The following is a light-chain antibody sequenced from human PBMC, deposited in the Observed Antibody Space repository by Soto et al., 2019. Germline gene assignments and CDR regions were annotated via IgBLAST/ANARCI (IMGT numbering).Light chain of an antibody. V-gene: IGLV2-23*02. J-gene: IGLJ1*01. CDR3: CSDAGSSTPLI. Sequence: QSALTQPASVSGSPGQSITISCTGTSSDVGSYNIVSWYQQHPGKAPKLMIYEVSKRPSGVSNRFSGSKSGNTAPLTISGLQAEDEADYYCCSDAGSSTPLIFGTGTKVTVL. CDR2: EVS. CDR1: SSDVGSYNI.